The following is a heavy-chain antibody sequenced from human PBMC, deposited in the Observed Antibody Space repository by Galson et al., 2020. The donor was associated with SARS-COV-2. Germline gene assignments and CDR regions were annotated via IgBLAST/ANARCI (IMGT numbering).Heavy chain of an antibody. CDR2: IHYSGST. Sequence: TSETLSLTCTVSGGSISSYYWSWIRQPPGKGLEWIGYIHYSGSTNYNPSLKSRVTISVDTSKNQFSLKLSSVTAADTAVYYCARGLVGATKAWWFDPWGQGTLVTVSS. CDR3: ARGLVGATKAWWFDP. V-gene: IGHV4-59*01. CDR1: GGSISSYY. D-gene: IGHD1-26*01. J-gene: IGHJ5*02.